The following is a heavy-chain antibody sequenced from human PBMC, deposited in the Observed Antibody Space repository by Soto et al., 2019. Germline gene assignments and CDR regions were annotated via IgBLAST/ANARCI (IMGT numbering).Heavy chain of an antibody. J-gene: IGHJ4*02. Sequence: SETLSLTCTVSGGSLSNNYWSWILQPPGKALEWIGYIYYTGSIKYNPSLESRVTLSLDTSKNQFSMNSLKTEDTAVYSCTTGIDYEILTGYHNVAYWGQGALVTVSS. CDR1: GGSLSNNY. CDR3: TTGIDYEILTGYHNVAY. V-gene: IGHV4-59*01. D-gene: IGHD3-9*01. CDR2: IYYTGSI.